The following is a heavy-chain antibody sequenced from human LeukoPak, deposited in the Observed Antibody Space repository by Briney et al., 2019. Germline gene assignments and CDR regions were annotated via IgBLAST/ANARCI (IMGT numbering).Heavy chain of an antibody. V-gene: IGHV3-48*03. D-gene: IGHD2-21*01. CDR3: ARETADCGGDCFDY. CDR1: GFTFSTYE. CDR2: IGVGFGNI. J-gene: IGHJ4*02. Sequence: GGSLRLSCAASGFTFSTYEFNWVRQAPGKGLERVSYIGVGFGNIYYAESVRGRFTSSRDNAKNSVFLQLNSLSAEDTAVYYCARETADCGGDCFDYWGQGTLVTVSS.